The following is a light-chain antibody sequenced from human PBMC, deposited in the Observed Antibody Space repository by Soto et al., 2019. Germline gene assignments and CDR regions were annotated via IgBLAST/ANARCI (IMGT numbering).Light chain of an antibody. CDR1: QSISNY. J-gene: IGKJ3*01. V-gene: IGKV1-39*01. CDR2: AAS. Sequence: DLQMTQSPSSLSASVGDRVTITCRASQSISNYLNWYQQKPGKAPKLLMYAASSLQSGVPSRFGGSGSGTDFTLTISSLQPEDFATYYCQQYDNLPFTFGPGTKVDIK. CDR3: QQYDNLPFT.